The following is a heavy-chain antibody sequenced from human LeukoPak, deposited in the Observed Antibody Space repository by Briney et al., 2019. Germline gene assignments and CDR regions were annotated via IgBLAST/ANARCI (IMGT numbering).Heavy chain of an antibody. CDR3: AKEPVVPAAPLDY. Sequence: GGALRLSCAASGFTFSSYGMHWVRQAPGKGLDWVAVISYDGSNKYYADSVKGRFTISRDNSKNTLYLQMNSLRAEDTAVYYCAKEPVVPAAPLDYWGQGTLVTVSS. V-gene: IGHV3-30*18. CDR2: ISYDGSNK. J-gene: IGHJ4*02. CDR1: GFTFSSYG. D-gene: IGHD2-2*01.